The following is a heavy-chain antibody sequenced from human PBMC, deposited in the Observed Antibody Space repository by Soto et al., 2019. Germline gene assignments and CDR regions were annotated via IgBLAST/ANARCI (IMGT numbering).Heavy chain of an antibody. D-gene: IGHD3-22*01. V-gene: IGHV3-23*01. J-gene: IGHJ4*02. CDR2: ISGSGGST. CDR3: AKNLFQGRPKWLLTNYFDY. CDR1: GFTFSSYA. Sequence: GGSLRLSCAASGFTFSSYAMSCVRQAPGKGLEWVSAISGSGGSTYYADSVKGRFTISRDNSKNTLYLQMNSLRAEDTAVYYCAKNLFQGRPKWLLTNYFDYWGQGTLVTVSS.